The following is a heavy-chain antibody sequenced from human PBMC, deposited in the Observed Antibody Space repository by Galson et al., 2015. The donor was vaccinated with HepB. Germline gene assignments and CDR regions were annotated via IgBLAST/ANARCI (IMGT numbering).Heavy chain of an antibody. CDR2: ISYDGSNK. CDR1: GFTFSSYA. D-gene: IGHD2-2*01. CDR3: ASSARGYCSSTSCNGAFDY. J-gene: IGHJ4*02. V-gene: IGHV3-30-3*01. Sequence: SLRLSCAASGFTFSSYAMHWVRQAPGKGLEWVAVISYDGSNKYYADSVKGRFTISRDNSKNTLYLQMNSLRAEDTAVYYCASSARGYCSSTSCNGAFDYWGQGT.